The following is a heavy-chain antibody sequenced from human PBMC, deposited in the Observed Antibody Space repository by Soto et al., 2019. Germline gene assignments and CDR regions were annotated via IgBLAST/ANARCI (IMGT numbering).Heavy chain of an antibody. Sequence: TSETLSLTCAVSGGSISSGCYFWSWIRQHPGKGLEWIGYIYNSGQTYYNPSLKSRLSISLTTSKKQFSLRLCSVTAADTSVYYCARSTYHDPNWFDPWGQGTLVTVSS. CDR2: IYNSGQT. V-gene: IGHV4-31*11. CDR1: GGSISSGCYF. J-gene: IGHJ5*02. CDR3: ARSTYHDPNWFDP. D-gene: IGHD1-1*01.